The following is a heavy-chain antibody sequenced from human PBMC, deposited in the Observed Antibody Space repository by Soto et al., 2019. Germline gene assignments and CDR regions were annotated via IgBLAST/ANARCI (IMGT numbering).Heavy chain of an antibody. V-gene: IGHV3-30-3*01. CDR2: ISYDGNNK. J-gene: IGHJ4*02. CDR3: ARGPGYSSS. CDR1: GFTFSSYA. D-gene: IGHD6-13*01. Sequence: QVQLVESGGGVVQPGRSLRLSCAASGFTFSSYARHWVRQAPGKGLEWVAGISYDGNNKYYADSVKGRFTIPRDNSKNPVYLQMNSLRAEDTAVYYCARGPGYSSSGGQGTLFTVSS.